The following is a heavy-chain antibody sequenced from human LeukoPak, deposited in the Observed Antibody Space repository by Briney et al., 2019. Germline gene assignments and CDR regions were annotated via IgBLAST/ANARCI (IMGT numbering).Heavy chain of an antibody. CDR1: EFTYSHNG. CDR3: ARDAYYYGSGSYAFDI. J-gene: IGHJ3*02. Sequence: PGGSLRLSCVASEFTYSHNGMHWVRQAPGKGLEWVAFIQYDGNTIFYADSVKGRFTISRDNSKNTLYLQMNSLRTDDTAVYYCARDAYYYGSGSYAFDIWGQGTMVTVSS. CDR2: IQYDGNTI. D-gene: IGHD3-10*01. V-gene: IGHV3-30*02.